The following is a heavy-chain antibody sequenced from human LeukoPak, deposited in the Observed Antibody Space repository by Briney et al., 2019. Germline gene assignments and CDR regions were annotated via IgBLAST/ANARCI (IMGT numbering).Heavy chain of an antibody. CDR3: ARDPSFLIHYDSSGF. V-gene: IGHV3-21*01. J-gene: IGHJ4*02. CDR1: GFTFSSYS. Sequence: GGSLRLSCVASGFTFSSYSMNWVRQAPGKGLEWVSSISSSSSYIYYADSVKGRFTISRDNAKNSLYLQMNSLRAEDTAVYYCARDPSFLIHYDSSGFWGQGTLVTVSS. CDR2: ISSSSSYI. D-gene: IGHD3-22*01.